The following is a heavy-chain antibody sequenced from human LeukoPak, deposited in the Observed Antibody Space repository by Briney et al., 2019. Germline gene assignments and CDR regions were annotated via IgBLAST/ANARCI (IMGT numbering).Heavy chain of an antibody. CDR3: ASLDRGSYYSFDY. J-gene: IGHJ4*02. Sequence: GGSLRLSCAASGFTFSSYWMHWVRQAPGKGLVWVSRINSDGSSTSYADSVKGRFTISRDNAKNSLYLQMSSLRAEDTAVYYCASLDRGSYYSFDYWGQGTLVTVSS. CDR2: INSDGSST. CDR1: GFTFSSYW. D-gene: IGHD1-26*01. V-gene: IGHV3-74*01.